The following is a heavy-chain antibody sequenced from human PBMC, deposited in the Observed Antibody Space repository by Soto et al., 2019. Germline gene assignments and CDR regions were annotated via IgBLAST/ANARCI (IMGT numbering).Heavy chain of an antibody. V-gene: IGHV1-69*01. CDR3: ARGGRYYDFWSEPPYGMDV. D-gene: IGHD3-3*01. CDR1: GGTFSSYA. CDR2: IIPIFGTA. Sequence: QVQLVQSGAEVKKPGSSVKVSCKASGGTFSSYAISWVRQAPGQGLEWMGGIIPIFGTANYAQKFQGRVTITADESTSTAYMELSSLRSEDTAVYYCARGGRYYDFWSEPPYGMDVWGQGTTVTVSS. J-gene: IGHJ6*02.